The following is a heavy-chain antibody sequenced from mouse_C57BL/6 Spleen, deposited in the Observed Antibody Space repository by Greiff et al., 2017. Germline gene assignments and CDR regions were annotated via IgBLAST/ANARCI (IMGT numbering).Heavy chain of an antibody. CDR3: ARRGGDDYAMDY. CDR2: IDPSDSYT. Sequence: QVQLQQPGAELVMPGASVKLSCKASGYTFTSYWMHWVKQRPGHGLEWIGEIDPSDSYTNYNKKFTGKSTLTVDKSSSTAYMQLSSLTSEDSAVYYCARRGGDDYAMDYWGQGTSVTVSS. CDR1: GYTFTSYW. V-gene: IGHV1-69*01. J-gene: IGHJ4*01.